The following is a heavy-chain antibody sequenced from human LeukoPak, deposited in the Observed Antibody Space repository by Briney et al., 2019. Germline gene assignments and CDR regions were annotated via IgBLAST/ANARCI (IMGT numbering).Heavy chain of an antibody. V-gene: IGHV4-61*02. CDR1: GDSICRGRYY. Sequence: SETLSLTCTVSGDSICRGRYYWSWVRQPAGEELEWIGRIYASGKTDYNPYTPSLKSRVAMSLDTSKNQVSLYLTSVTAADTAMYFCARSFSEKFYFESWGQGTLVTVSS. D-gene: IGHD1-26*01. J-gene: IGHJ4*02. CDR3: ARSFSEKFYFES. CDR2: IYASGKT.